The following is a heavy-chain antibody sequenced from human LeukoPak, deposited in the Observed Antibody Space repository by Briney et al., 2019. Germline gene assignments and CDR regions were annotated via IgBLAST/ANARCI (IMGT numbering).Heavy chain of an antibody. Sequence: GESLKISRKGSGYRVTTYWHRLVRQMPGKGLGWMGRIDPSDSYTNYSPSFQGHVTISADKSFSTAYLQWTSLKASDTAMYYCARHAKAYGSSCDYWGQGTLVTVSS. CDR3: ARHAKAYGSSCDY. CDR1: GYRVTTYW. V-gene: IGHV5-10-1*01. J-gene: IGHJ4*02. D-gene: IGHD6-13*01. CDR2: IDPSDSYT.